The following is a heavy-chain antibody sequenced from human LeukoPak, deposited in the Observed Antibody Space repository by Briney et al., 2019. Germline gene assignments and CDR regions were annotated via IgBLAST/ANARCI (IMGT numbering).Heavy chain of an antibody. D-gene: IGHD6-6*01. CDR3: ARRGASSSEEY. Sequence: SETLSLTCTVSGESISGFYWNWIRQPPGKGLEWLGYIYYSGSTNYNPSLKSRVTISIDTSKNQFSLKLSSVTAADTAVYYCARRGASSSEEYWGQGTLVIVSS. CDR1: GESISGFY. CDR2: IYYSGST. J-gene: IGHJ4*02. V-gene: IGHV4-59*08.